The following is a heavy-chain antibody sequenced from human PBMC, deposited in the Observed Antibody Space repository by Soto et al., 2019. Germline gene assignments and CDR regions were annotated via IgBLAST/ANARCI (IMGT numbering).Heavy chain of an antibody. D-gene: IGHD3-10*01. CDR1: GGSISSGDYY. CDR2: IYSSGST. V-gene: IGHV4-31*03. Sequence: QVQLQESGPGLVKPSQTLSLTCTVSGGSISSGDYYWSWIRQHPGKGLEWIGYIYSSGSTQYNPSLKSRVAISLDTSKNQFSLKLTSVTAADTAVYYCAGLSHGLRGSIDYWGQGTLVTVSS. CDR3: AGLSHGLRGSIDY. J-gene: IGHJ4*02.